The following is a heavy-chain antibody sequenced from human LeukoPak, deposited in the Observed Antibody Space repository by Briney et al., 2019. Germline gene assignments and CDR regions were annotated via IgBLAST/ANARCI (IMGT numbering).Heavy chain of an antibody. CDR1: GFTVSSNY. Sequence: GGSLRLSCAASGFTVSSNYMYWVRQAPGKGLEWVAIISYDGSNKYYADSVRGRFTISKDNSQNTLYLQMNSLRAEDTAVYYCASHRGDYATGYFDYWGQGTLVTVSS. J-gene: IGHJ4*02. V-gene: IGHV3-30*03. CDR2: ISYDGSNK. CDR3: ASHRGDYATGYFDY. D-gene: IGHD1-1*01.